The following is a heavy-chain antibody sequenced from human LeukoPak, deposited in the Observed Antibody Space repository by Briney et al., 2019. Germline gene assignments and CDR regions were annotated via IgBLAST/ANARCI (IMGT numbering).Heavy chain of an antibody. V-gene: IGHV4-59*01. CDR1: GDSISSYY. J-gene: IGHJ4*02. CDR2: IYYSGRT. Sequence: SETLSLTCTVSGDSISSYYWSWIRQPPGKGLEWIGYIYYSGRTNYNPSLKSRVTISVDTSKNQFSLKLSSVTAADTAVYHCASQGSELVLDYWGQGTLVTVSS. D-gene: IGHD3-10*01. CDR3: ASQGSELVLDY.